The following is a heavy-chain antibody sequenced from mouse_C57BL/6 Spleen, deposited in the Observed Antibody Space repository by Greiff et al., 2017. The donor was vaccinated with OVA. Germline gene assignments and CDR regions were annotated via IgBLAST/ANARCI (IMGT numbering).Heavy chain of an antibody. CDR2: INPNNGGT. D-gene: IGHD1-1*01. V-gene: IGHV1-26*01. Sequence: VQLQQSGPELVKPGASVKISCKASGYTFTDYYMNWVKQRHGKSLEWIGDINPNNGGTSYNQKFQGTATLTVDKSSSQAYMELRSLTSEDSAVYYCARGNYALEGFADWGQGTLVTVSA. CDR3: ARGNYALEGFAD. CDR1: GYTFTDYY. J-gene: IGHJ3*01.